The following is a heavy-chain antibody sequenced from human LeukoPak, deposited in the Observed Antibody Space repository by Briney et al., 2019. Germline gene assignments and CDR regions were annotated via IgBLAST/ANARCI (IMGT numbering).Heavy chain of an antibody. V-gene: IGHV4-61*01. D-gene: IGHD6-13*01. J-gene: IGHJ2*01. Sequence: SETLSLTCTVSGGSISSSSYYWSWIRQPPGKGLEGIGDIYYSGGTNYNPSLKSRVTISVDTSKNQFSLKLSSVTAADTAVYYCARDRWPGIAAAGGPASYWYFDLWGRGTLVTVSS. CDR1: GGSISSSSYY. CDR3: ARDRWPGIAAAGGPASYWYFDL. CDR2: IYYSGGT.